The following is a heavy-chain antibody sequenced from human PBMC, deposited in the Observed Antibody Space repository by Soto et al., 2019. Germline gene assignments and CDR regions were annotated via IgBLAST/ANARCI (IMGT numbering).Heavy chain of an antibody. CDR2: IVVGSGNT. V-gene: IGHV1-58*01. D-gene: IGHD6-13*01. CDR3: AAEGRYSRHSDYGMDV. Sequence: SVKVSCKASGFTFTSSAVQWVRQARGQRLEWIGWIVVGSGNTNYAQKFQERVTITRDMSTSTAYMELSSLRSEDTAVYYCAAEGRYSRHSDYGMDVWGQGTTVTVSS. CDR1: GFTFTSSA. J-gene: IGHJ6*02.